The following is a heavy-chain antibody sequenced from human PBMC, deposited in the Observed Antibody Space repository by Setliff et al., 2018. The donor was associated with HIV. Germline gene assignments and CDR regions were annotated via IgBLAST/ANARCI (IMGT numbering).Heavy chain of an antibody. CDR2: IYYSGIT. Sequence: SETLSLTCTVSGGSITGYYWSWIRQPPGKGLEWIGWIYYSGITTYNPSLKSRVTISIDTSKNQFSLRLHSVNAADTAVYYCARQNSGYAPGPFDYWGQGILVTVSS. D-gene: IGHD5-12*01. CDR3: ARQNSGYAPGPFDY. J-gene: IGHJ4*02. V-gene: IGHV4-59*08. CDR1: GGSITGYY.